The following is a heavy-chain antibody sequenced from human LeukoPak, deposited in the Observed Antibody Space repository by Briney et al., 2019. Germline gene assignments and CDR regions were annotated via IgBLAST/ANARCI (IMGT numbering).Heavy chain of an antibody. CDR3: ARRIFGLYYFDY. CDR1: GGSISNSTYY. V-gene: IGHV4-39*01. D-gene: IGHD3/OR15-3a*01. J-gene: IGHJ4*02. Sequence: SETLSLTCTVSGGSISNSTYYWGWIRQPPGKGLEWVGTVYYSGSAYYNPSLKSRVTIFVDTSKNQFPLKLRSVTAADTAVYYCARRIFGLYYFDYWGQGSLVTVSS. CDR2: VYYSGSA.